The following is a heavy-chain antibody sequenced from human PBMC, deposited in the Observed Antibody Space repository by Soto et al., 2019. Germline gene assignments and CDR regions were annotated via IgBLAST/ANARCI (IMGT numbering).Heavy chain of an antibody. Sequence: EVQLVESGGGLVQPGGSLRLSCAASGFTFSSYAMHWVRQAPGKGLEYVSAITSNGGNTDYASSVKGRFTISRDNSKNTLYLQMGSLRAEDMAVYYFARRIPFGYGMDVGGQGTTVTVSS. V-gene: IGHV3-64*01. CDR1: GFTFSSYA. CDR3: ARRIPFGYGMDV. J-gene: IGHJ6*02. D-gene: IGHD2-21*01. CDR2: ITSNGGNT.